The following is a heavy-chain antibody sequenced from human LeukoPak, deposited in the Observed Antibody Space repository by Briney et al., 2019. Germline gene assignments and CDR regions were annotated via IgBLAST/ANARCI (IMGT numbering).Heavy chain of an antibody. CDR3: ARRDSSSSN. Sequence: PSETLSLTCAASGYSLSSGYYWGWIRQPPGKGLEWIGSIYHSGSTYYNPSLKSRVTISVDTSKNQFSLKLSSVTAADTAVYYCARRDSSSSNWGQGTLVTVSS. CDR1: GYSLSSGYY. J-gene: IGHJ4*02. V-gene: IGHV4-38-2*01. D-gene: IGHD6-6*01. CDR2: IYHSGST.